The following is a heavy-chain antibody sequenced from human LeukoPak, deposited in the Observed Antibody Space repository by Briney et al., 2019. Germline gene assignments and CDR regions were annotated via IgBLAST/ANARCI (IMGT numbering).Heavy chain of an antibody. CDR1: GFTFNTNA. J-gene: IGHJ4*02. Sequence: PGGSLRLSCAASGFTFNTNAMSWVRQAPGKGLEWVSAISGRTGGTYYADSVKGRFTISRDNSKSTLYLQMHSLRAEDTAVYYCAKCGNSGCHLIDYWVQGTLVTVSS. CDR2: ISGRTGGT. CDR3: AKCGNSGCHLIDY. V-gene: IGHV3-23*01. D-gene: IGHD5-12*01.